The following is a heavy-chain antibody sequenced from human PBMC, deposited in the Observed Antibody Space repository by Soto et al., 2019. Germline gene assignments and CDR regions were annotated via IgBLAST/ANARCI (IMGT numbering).Heavy chain of an antibody. CDR2: VNPESGGT. J-gene: IGHJ4*02. CDR1: AYTFTGYS. CDR3: GCFGGEFDF. D-gene: IGHD3-3*01. V-gene: IGHV1-2*02. Sequence: QVQLVQSGAEVKKPGASVKVSCQTSAYTFTGYSIHWVRQAPGHGLEWMGWVNPESGGTNYAQKFQGRVTMSRDTSIDTAYMELSSLSSDDTAVYFCGCFGGEFDFWGRGTLVTVSS.